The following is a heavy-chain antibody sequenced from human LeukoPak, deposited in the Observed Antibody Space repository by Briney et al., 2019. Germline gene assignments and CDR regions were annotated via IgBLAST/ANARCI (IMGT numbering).Heavy chain of an antibody. V-gene: IGHV3-23*01. D-gene: IGHD3-10*01. Sequence: PGGSLRLSCAASGFTFSSYAMNWVRQAPGKGLEWVSGISGNGDTTYYADSVKGRFTISRDNSKNTLYLQMNSLRAEDTAVYYCAKRSRRLTIVRGVPREDVCGQGTTVTVSS. CDR1: GFTFSSYA. CDR2: ISGNGDTT. J-gene: IGHJ6*02. CDR3: AKRSRRLTIVRGVPREDV.